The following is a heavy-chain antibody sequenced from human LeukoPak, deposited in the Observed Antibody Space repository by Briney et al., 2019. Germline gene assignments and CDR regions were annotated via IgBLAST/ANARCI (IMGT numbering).Heavy chain of an antibody. CDR1: GFTFSSYE. CDR3: AKSFRSTSLDY. Sequence: GGSLRLSCAASGFTFSSYEMNWVRQAPGKGLEWVSAISGSGDSTYYADSVKGRFTISRDNSRNTLYLQMSSLRAGDTAVYYCAKSFRSTSLDYWGQGTLVTVSS. D-gene: IGHD2-2*01. V-gene: IGHV3-23*01. J-gene: IGHJ4*02. CDR2: ISGSGDST.